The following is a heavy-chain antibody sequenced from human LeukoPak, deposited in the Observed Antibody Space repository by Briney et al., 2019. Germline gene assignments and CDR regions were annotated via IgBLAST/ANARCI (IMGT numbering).Heavy chain of an antibody. V-gene: IGHV3-30*18. D-gene: IGHD3-9*01. CDR1: GFTFSSYG. CDR2: ISYHGSNK. Sequence: GGSLRLSCAASGFTFSSYGMHWVRQAPGKGLEWVAVISYHGSNKYYADSVKGRFTISRDNSKNTLYLQMNSLRAEDTAVYYCAKDDVLEYYDILTGYQPSYYFDYWGQGTLVTVSS. J-gene: IGHJ4*02. CDR3: AKDDVLEYYDILTGYQPSYYFDY.